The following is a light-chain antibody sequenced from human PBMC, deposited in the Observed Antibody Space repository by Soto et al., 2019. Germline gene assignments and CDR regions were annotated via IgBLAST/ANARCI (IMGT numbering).Light chain of an antibody. CDR1: QSVSSIY. CDR3: QQYGSSALT. Sequence: EIVLTQSPGTLSLSPGERATLSCRASQSVSSIYLAWYQQKPGQAPRLLIYGASSRPTGIPDRFSGSGSGTDFTLTISRLEPEDFAVYYCQQYGSSALTFG. J-gene: IGKJ4*01. CDR2: GAS. V-gene: IGKV3-20*01.